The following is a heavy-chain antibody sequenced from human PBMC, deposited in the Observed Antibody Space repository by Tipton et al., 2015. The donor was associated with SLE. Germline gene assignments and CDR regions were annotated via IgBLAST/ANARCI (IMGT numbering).Heavy chain of an antibody. CDR3: ASPRKVGATPRDAFDI. D-gene: IGHD1-26*01. CDR2: ISSSSSTI. V-gene: IGHV3-48*01. J-gene: IGHJ3*02. Sequence: SLRLSCAASGFTFSNYSMNWVRQAPGKGLEWVSYISSSSSTIYYADSVKGRFTISRDNAKNSLYLQMNSLRAEDTAVYYCASPRKVGATPRDAFDIWGQGTMVTVSS. CDR1: GFTFSNYS.